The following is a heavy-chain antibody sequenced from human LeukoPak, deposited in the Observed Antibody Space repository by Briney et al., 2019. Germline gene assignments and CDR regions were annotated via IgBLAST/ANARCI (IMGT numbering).Heavy chain of an antibody. V-gene: IGHV3-7*01. CDR1: GFTFSSYW. D-gene: IGHD4-17*01. CDR3: ARDRSASTTVFDY. Sequence: PGGSLRLSCAASGFTFSSYWMSWVRQAPGKGLEWGANIKQDGSEKYYVDSVKGRFTSSRDNAKNSLYLQMNSLRAEDTAVYYCARDRSASTTVFDYWGQGTLVTVSS. J-gene: IGHJ4*02. CDR2: IKQDGSEK.